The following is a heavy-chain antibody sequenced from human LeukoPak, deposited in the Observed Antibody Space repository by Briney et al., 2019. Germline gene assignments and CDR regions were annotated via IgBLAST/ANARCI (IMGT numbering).Heavy chain of an antibody. Sequence: PSETLSLTCAVYGGSFSGYYWSWVRQPPGKGLEWIGEINHSGSTNYNPSLKSRVTISVDTSKNQFSLKLSSVTAADTAVYYCAREVIAAAGIDYWGQGTLVTVSS. CDR3: AREVIAAAGIDY. V-gene: IGHV4-34*01. CDR1: GGSFSGYY. J-gene: IGHJ4*02. D-gene: IGHD6-13*01. CDR2: INHSGST.